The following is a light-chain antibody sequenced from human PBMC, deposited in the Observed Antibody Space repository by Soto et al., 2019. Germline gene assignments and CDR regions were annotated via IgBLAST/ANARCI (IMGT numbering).Light chain of an antibody. J-gene: IGKJ5*01. CDR2: GAS. CDR1: QGISSY. Sequence: IQLTQSPSSLSASVGDRVTITCRASQGISSYLAWYQQKPGKAPKLLIYGASTLEGGVPFRFSGSGSGTDFTLIISSVQPEDFATYYCQQLNTYPITFGQGTRLRLN. CDR3: QQLNTYPIT. V-gene: IGKV1-9*01.